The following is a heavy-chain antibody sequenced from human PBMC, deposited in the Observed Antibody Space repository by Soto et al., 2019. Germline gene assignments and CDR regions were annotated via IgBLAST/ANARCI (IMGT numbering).Heavy chain of an antibody. D-gene: IGHD2-2*01. CDR2: LGGNGFTT. J-gene: IGHJ6*03. V-gene: IGHV3-23*01. CDR3: AKALLPSFNCFYYMDV. Sequence: EVQLLESGGGLVQPGGSLRLSCVVSGFTFGSYAMSWVRQAPEKGPEWVAILGGNGFTTYYADSVKGRFTISGDKSKSTLFLQMNLLISDNTGVYYGAKALLPSFNCFYYMDVWGRGTSVTVSS. CDR1: GFTFGSYA.